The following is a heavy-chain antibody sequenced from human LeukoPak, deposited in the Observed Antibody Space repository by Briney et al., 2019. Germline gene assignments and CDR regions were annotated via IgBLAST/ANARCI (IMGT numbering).Heavy chain of an antibody. CDR1: GFTFNDHD. J-gene: IGHJ4*02. Sequence: PGGSLRLSCAASGFTFNDHDMHWVRQAPGKGLEWVSSTTSKNVIHIADSVRGRFTISRDNAKNSLYLQMNSLRAEDTALYYCVKARLTLGGSDYWGQGTLVTVSS. D-gene: IGHD2-15*01. CDR3: VKARLTLGGSDY. V-gene: IGHV3-69-1*01. CDR2: TTSKNVI.